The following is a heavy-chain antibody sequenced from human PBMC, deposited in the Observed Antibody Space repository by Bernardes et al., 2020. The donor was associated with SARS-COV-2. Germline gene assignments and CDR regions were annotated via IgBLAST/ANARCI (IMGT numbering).Heavy chain of an antibody. Sequence: SETLSLICAVYGGSFSGYYWSWIRQPPGKGLEWIGEINHSGSTNYNPSLKSRVTISVDTSKNQFSLKLSSVTAADTAVYYCAREGGDSSGWTGSYYYYYGMDVWGQGTTVTVSS. V-gene: IGHV4-34*01. D-gene: IGHD6-19*01. CDR2: INHSGST. CDR3: AREGGDSSGWTGSYYYYYGMDV. CDR1: GGSFSGYY. J-gene: IGHJ6*02.